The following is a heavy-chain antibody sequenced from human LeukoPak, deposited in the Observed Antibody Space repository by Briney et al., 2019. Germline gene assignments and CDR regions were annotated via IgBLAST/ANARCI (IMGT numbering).Heavy chain of an antibody. CDR1: GGSISSYY. CDR3: ARDVRYSSGWYSTRYNWFDP. J-gene: IGHJ5*02. D-gene: IGHD6-19*01. V-gene: IGHV4-4*07. CDR2: IYTSGST. Sequence: SETLSLTCTVSGGSISSYYWSWIRQPAGKGLEWIGRIYTSGSTNYNPSLKSRVTMSVDTSKNQFSLKLSSVTAADTAVYYCARDVRYSSGWYSTRYNWFDPWGQGTLVTVSS.